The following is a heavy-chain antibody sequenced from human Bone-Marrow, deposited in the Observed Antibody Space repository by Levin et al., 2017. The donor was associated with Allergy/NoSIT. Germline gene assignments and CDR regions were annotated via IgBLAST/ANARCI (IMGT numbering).Heavy chain of an antibody. D-gene: IGHD2-2*01. V-gene: IGHV3-74*01. J-gene: IGHJ2*01. Sequence: PGGSLRLSCAASGFTFSVYRMHWVRQVPGEGVVWVSRINSDVGSIAYAEFARGRFTISRDNAKNTLYLEMNSLRVDDTAVYYCARDPGVPEHDWYLDVWGRGTLVTVSS. CDR1: GFTFSVYR. CDR3: ARDPGVPEHDWYLDV. CDR2: INSDVGSI.